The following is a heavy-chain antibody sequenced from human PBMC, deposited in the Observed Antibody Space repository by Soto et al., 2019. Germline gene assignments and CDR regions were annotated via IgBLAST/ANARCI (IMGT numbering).Heavy chain of an antibody. V-gene: IGHV3-30-3*01. CDR3: ARENYGDIYFDY. CDR1: GFTFRNYA. CDR2: ISYDGSHK. J-gene: IGHJ4*02. Sequence: PGGSLRLSCAASGFTFRNYAMHWVRQAPGKGLEWVAVISYDGSHKYYADSVRGRFTISRDNSKNTLYLQMSSLRAEDTAVYYCARENYGDIYFDYWGQGTLVTVSS. D-gene: IGHD4-17*01.